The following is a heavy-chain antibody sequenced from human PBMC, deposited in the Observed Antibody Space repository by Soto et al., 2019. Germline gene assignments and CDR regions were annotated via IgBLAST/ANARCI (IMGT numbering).Heavy chain of an antibody. CDR1: EFSFSSYA. CDR2: ISSDGSST. Sequence: GGSLRLSCAASEFSFSSYAMHWIRQAPGKGLVWVSRISSDGSSTSYADSVKGRFTISGDNAKNTLYLQMNSLRAEDTAVYYCARGAGIAARRTNYYYYGMDVWGQGTTVTVSS. CDR3: ARGAGIAARRTNYYYYGMDV. J-gene: IGHJ6*02. D-gene: IGHD6-6*01. V-gene: IGHV3-74*01.